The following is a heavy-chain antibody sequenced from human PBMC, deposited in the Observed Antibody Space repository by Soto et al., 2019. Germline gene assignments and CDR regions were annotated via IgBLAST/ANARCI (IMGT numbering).Heavy chain of an antibody. CDR2: IYPGDSDT. J-gene: IGHJ6*02. V-gene: IGHV5-51*01. CDR1: GYSFTSYW. Sequence: PGESLKISCKGYGYSFTSYWICWVRQRPGKGLEWMGIIYPGDSDTRYSPSFQGQVTISADKSISTAYLQWSSLKASDTAMYYYARHGIDYYDSSGYSGLGMDVWGQGTTVTVSS. CDR3: ARHGIDYYDSSGYSGLGMDV. D-gene: IGHD3-22*01.